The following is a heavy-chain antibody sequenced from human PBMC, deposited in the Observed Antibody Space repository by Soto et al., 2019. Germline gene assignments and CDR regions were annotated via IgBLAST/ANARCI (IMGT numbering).Heavy chain of an antibody. CDR3: AKDKDWSGVYGMDV. CDR2: ISANGGST. J-gene: IGHJ6*02. Sequence: EVQVLESGGGLVQPGASLRLSCASSGFTLSSYAMSWVRQAPGKGLEWVSAISANGGSTYYADSVKGRFTISRDDSKNTLYLQMSSLSAEDTAVYFCAKDKDWSGVYGMDVWGQGTTVTVSS. D-gene: IGHD3-3*01. CDR1: GFTLSSYA. V-gene: IGHV3-23*01.